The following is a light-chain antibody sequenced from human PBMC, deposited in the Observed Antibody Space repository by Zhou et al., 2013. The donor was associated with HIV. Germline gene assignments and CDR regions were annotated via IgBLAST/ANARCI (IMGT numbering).Light chain of an antibody. J-gene: IGKJ4*01. V-gene: IGKV1-39*01. CDR2: KAS. CDR1: QTISNY. Sequence: DIQMTQSPSSLSASAGDRVTITCRASQTISNYLNWYQQKPGKAPTLLIYKASNLQSGVPSRFSGSGSGADFTLTITSLQPDDFAIFYCQQSFNTPWTFGGGTRVEI. CDR3: QQSFNTPWT.